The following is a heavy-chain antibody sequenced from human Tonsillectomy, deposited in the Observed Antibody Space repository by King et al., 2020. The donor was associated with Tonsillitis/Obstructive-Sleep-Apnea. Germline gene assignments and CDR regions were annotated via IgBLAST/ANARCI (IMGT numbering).Heavy chain of an antibody. Sequence: VQLVESGGGVVQPGRSLRLSCAASRFTFSSYAMHWVRQVPGKGLEWVAVISYDGGNKYYADSVKGRFTISRDNSKNTLHLQINSLRAEDTAVYYCAGEDGYCSGGSCYSKAFDIWGQGTMVTVSS. CDR2: ISYDGGNK. J-gene: IGHJ3*02. D-gene: IGHD2-15*01. V-gene: IGHV3-30*01. CDR1: RFTFSSYA. CDR3: AGEDGYCSGGSCYSKAFDI.